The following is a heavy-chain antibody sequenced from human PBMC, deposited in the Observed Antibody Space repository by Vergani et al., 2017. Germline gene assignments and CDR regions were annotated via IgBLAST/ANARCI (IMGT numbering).Heavy chain of an antibody. CDR2: IRYDGTKR. J-gene: IGHJ4*02. D-gene: IGHD2/OR15-2a*01. CDR3: ARESMVGY. V-gene: IGHV3-30*02. CDR1: GFTFRIYG. Sequence: QVQLVESGGGVVQPGGSLRLSCIASGFTFRIYGMHWVRQAPGKGLEWVAFIRYDGTKRFYGDSVKGRFTISRDNSQTTVFLQMNSLRAEDTAVYYCARESMVGYWGQGTLVTVSS.